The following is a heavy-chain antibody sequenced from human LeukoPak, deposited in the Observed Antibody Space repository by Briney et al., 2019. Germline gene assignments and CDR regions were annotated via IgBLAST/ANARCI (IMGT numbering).Heavy chain of an antibody. CDR2: IIPILGIA. J-gene: IGHJ5*02. CDR1: GGTFSSYA. Sequence: GASVNVSCKASGGTFSSYAISWVRQAPGHGLEWMGRIIPILGIANYAQKFQGRVTITADKSTSTAYMELSSLRSEDTAVYYCAREVLRFLEWSEYNWFDPWGQGTLVTVSS. CDR3: AREVLRFLEWSEYNWFDP. V-gene: IGHV1-69*04. D-gene: IGHD3-3*01.